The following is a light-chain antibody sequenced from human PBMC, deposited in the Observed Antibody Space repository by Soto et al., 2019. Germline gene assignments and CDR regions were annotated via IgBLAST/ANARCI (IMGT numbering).Light chain of an antibody. V-gene: IGKV3-20*01. CDR1: QSVSSSY. CDR3: QQYGDSPRT. J-gene: IGKJ1*01. CDR2: GTS. Sequence: EIVLTQSPGTLSLSPGERATLSCRASQSVSSSYLAWYQQQPGQTPRLLMYGTSNRATGIPDRFSGSGSGTDFTLTIRRLEPEDFAVYYCQQYGDSPRTFGQGTKVEIK.